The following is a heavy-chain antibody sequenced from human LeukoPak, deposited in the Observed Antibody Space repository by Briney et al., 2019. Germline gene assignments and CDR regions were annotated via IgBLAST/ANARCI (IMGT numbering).Heavy chain of an antibody. CDR2: ISGSGGST. CDR1: GFTFSSYA. J-gene: IGHJ6*02. V-gene: IGHV3-23*01. D-gene: IGHD3-10*01. Sequence: PGGSLRLSCAASGFTFSSYAMSWVRQAPGKGLVWVSAISGSGGSTYYADSVKGRFTISRDNSKNTLYLQMNSLRAEDTAVYYCATARGFGELLSYYYYYYGMDVWGQGTTVTVSS. CDR3: ATARGFGELLSYYYYYYGMDV.